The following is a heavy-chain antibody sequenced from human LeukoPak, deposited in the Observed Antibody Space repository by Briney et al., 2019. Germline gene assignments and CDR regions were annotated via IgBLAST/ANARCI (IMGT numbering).Heavy chain of an antibody. CDR1: GFTFSSYA. CDR3: AREESEVTYDFWSGYRADYYYYGMDV. Sequence: PGGSLRLSCAASGFTFSSYAMHWVRQAPGKGLEWVAVISYDGSNKYYADSVKGRFTISRDNSKNTLYLQMNSLRDEDTAVYYCAREESEVTYDFWSGYRADYYYYGMDVWGQGTTVTVSS. CDR2: ISYDGSNK. D-gene: IGHD3-3*01. V-gene: IGHV3-30-3*01. J-gene: IGHJ6*02.